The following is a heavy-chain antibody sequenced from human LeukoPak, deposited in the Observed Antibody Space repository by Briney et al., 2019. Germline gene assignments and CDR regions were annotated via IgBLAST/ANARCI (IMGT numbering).Heavy chain of an antibody. CDR3: VRDWDHFDFDS. CDR2: IKGDGSHT. V-gene: IGHV3-74*01. J-gene: IGHJ5*01. D-gene: IGHD3-9*01. CDR1: GFTFSNYW. Sequence: GGSLILSCAASGFTFSNYWMHWVRQAPGKGLVWVSRIKGDGSHTIYADSVKGRFTISRDNAKNTLYLQMKSLRAEDTAVYYCVRDWDHFDFDSWGQGTLVTVSS.